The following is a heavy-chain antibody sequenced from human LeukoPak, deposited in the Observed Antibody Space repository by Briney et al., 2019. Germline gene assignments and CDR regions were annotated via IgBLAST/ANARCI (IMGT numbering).Heavy chain of an antibody. D-gene: IGHD2-2*01. CDR2: IYTSGST. Sequence: SETLSLTCTVSGGSISSYYWSWIRQPAGKGLEWLGRIYTSGSTNYNPSLKSRVTMSVDTSKNQLSLKLSAVTAADTAVHHCARGVSPDSYCRSTSCYSGWFAPWGQGTLVTVSS. V-gene: IGHV4-4*07. CDR1: GGSISSYY. CDR3: ARGVSPDSYCRSTSCYSGWFAP. J-gene: IGHJ5*02.